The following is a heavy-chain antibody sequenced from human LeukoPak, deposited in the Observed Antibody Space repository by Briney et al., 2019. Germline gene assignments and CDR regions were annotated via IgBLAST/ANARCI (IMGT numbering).Heavy chain of an antibody. CDR3: ARLYWGLGAFDI. CDR2: IYHNEST. V-gene: IGHV4-38-2*01. D-gene: IGHD3-16*01. CDR1: GYSISTGYY. J-gene: IGHJ3*02. Sequence: SETLSLTCAVSGYSISTGYYWAWIRQPRGKELEWIGSIYHNESTYYNPSLKSRVTLSVDTSKNQFSLKLSSVTAADTAVYYCARLYWGLGAFDIWGQGTMVTVSS.